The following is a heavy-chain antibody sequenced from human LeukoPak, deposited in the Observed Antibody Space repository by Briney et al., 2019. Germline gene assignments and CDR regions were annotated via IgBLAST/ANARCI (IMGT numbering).Heavy chain of an antibody. J-gene: IGHJ4*02. D-gene: IGHD3-22*01. V-gene: IGHV1-18*01. CDR2: IATYNGDA. Sequence: ASVKVSCKASGYTFTTYGITWVRQAPGQGLEWMGWIATYNGDANYAQTLQGRLTMTTDTSTSTAYMELRSLRSDDTAVYYCARAPLYYYDSSGYYYYFDYWGQGTLVTVSS. CDR3: ARAPLYYYDSSGYYYYFDY. CDR1: GYTFTTYG.